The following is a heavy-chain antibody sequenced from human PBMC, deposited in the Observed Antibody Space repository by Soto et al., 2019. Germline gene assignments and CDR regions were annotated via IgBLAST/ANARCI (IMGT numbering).Heavy chain of an antibody. J-gene: IGHJ4*02. D-gene: IGHD6-19*01. V-gene: IGHV4-59*01. CDR1: GGSISSYY. CDR3: ARAVLLAVAGTFDY. Sequence: PSETLSLTCTVSGGSISSYYWSWIRQPPGKGLEWIGYIYYSGSTNYNPSLKSPVTISVDTSKTQFSLKLSSVTAADTAVYYCARAVLLAVAGTFDYWGQGTLVTVSS. CDR2: IYYSGST.